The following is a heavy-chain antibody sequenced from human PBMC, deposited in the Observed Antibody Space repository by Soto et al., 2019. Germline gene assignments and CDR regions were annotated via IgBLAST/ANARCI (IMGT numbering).Heavy chain of an antibody. CDR3: ARGLAMTQYCSGGSCQDFDY. J-gene: IGHJ4*02. D-gene: IGHD2-15*01. V-gene: IGHV1-2*04. CDR1: GYTFTGYY. Sequence: ASVKVSCKASGYTFTGYYMHWVRQAPGQGLEWLGWINPNSGGTNYAQKFQGWVTMTRDTSISTAYMELSRLRSDDTAVYYCARGLAMTQYCSGGSCQDFDYWGQGTLVTVSS. CDR2: INPNSGGT.